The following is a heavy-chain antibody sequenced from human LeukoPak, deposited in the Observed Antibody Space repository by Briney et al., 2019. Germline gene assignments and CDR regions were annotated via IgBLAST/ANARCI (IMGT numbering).Heavy chain of an antibody. CDR1: GEALHGHY. D-gene: IGHD3-22*01. CDR3: ANGYDSSGYYYFDY. CDR2: GDDRGGT. J-gene: IGHJ4*02. V-gene: IGHV4-34*01. Sequence: PSETLSLTCAVYGEALHGHYWSWIRQSPGKGLEWLGEGDDRGGTKYNPSFKSRVTISVDKSKNQFSLKLSSVTAADTAVYYCANGYDSSGYYYFDYWGQGTLVTVSS.